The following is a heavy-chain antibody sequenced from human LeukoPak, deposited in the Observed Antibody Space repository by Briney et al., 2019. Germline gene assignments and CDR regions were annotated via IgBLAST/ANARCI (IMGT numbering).Heavy chain of an antibody. J-gene: IGHJ6*03. D-gene: IGHD3-3*01. Sequence: SETLSLTCTVSGGSNSSSSYYWGWIRQPPGKGLEWIGSIYYSGSTYYNPSLKSRVTISVDTSKNQFSLKLSSVTAADTAVYYCARSGYDFWSGYRPYMDVWGKGTTVTVSS. CDR1: GGSNSSSSYY. CDR3: ARSGYDFWSGYRPYMDV. V-gene: IGHV4-39*01. CDR2: IYYSGST.